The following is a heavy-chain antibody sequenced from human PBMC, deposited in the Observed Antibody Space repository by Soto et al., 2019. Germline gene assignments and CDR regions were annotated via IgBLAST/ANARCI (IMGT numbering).Heavy chain of an antibody. V-gene: IGHV3-30-3*01. CDR1: GFTFSSYA. CDR2: ISYDGSNK. Sequence: GGSLRLSCAASGFTFSSYAMHWVRQAPGKGLEWVAVISYDGSNKYYADSVKGRFTISRDNSKNTLYLQMNSLRAEDTAVYYCARVFTYYDFWSGYFPPDYHYGMDVWGQGTTVTVSS. J-gene: IGHJ6*02. D-gene: IGHD3-3*01. CDR3: ARVFTYYDFWSGYFPPDYHYGMDV.